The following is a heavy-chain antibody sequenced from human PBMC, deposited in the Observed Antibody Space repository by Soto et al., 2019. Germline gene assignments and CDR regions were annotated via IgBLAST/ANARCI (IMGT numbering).Heavy chain of an antibody. J-gene: IGHJ3*02. Sequence: SETLSLTCADSCGSFSYYYWTWIGQTPGKGLEWIGEISHSGSTNYKPSLKSRVIISADPSKKQFSLNLTSVTAADSGVYYCARGECSSNYCFTRWALDIWGQGTVVT. CDR1: CGSFSYYY. CDR2: ISHSGST. CDR3: ARGECSSNYCFTRWALDI. D-gene: IGHD2-2*01. V-gene: IGHV4-34*01.